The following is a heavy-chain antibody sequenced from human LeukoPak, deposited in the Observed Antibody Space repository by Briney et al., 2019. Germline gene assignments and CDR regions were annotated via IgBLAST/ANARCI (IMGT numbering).Heavy chain of an antibody. CDR3: AREYYYDSSGYYVRSYYFDY. CDR2: IYISGST. CDR1: GGSISSYY. J-gene: IGHJ4*02. V-gene: IGHV4-4*07. Sequence: SETLSLTCTVSGGSISSYYWSWIRQPAGKGLEWIGRIYISGSTYYNPSLKSRVTISVDTSKNQFPLKLSSVTAADTAVYYCAREYYYDSSGYYVRSYYFDYWGQGTLVTVSS. D-gene: IGHD3-22*01.